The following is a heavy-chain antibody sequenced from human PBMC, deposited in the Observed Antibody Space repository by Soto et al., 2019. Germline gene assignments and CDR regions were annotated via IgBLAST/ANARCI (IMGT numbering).Heavy chain of an antibody. D-gene: IGHD3-3*01. CDR2: IKSDGTVT. V-gene: IGHV3-74*01. CDR1: GITFSTYR. Sequence: VQLVESGGGLVQPGGSLRLSCVVSGITFSTYRMHWVRQAPGKGLVWVSHIKSDGTVTHYTDSVRGRFIISRDNAKNTLCLQMNSLRAEDTAVYYCARENYDFWSGYYLDYWGQGTLVTVSS. J-gene: IGHJ4*02. CDR3: ARENYDFWSGYYLDY.